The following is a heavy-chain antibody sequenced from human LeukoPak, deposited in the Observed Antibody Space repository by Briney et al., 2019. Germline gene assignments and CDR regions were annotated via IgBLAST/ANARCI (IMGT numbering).Heavy chain of an antibody. Sequence: ASVKVSCKASGGTFSNYAISWVRQAPGQGLEWMGWINSNSGGTSYAQKFQGRVAMTRDTSISTAYMELSRLRSDDTAVYYCARDLKRGSGNYYADYWGQGTLVTVSS. CDR3: ARDLKRGSGNYYADY. CDR2: INSNSGGT. CDR1: GGTFSNYA. J-gene: IGHJ4*02. D-gene: IGHD3-10*01. V-gene: IGHV1-2*02.